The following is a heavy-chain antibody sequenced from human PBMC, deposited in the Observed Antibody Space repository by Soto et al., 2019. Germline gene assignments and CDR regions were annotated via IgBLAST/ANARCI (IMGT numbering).Heavy chain of an antibody. D-gene: IGHD3-10*01. J-gene: IGHJ4*02. Sequence: EVQLLESGGDLVQPGGSVRLSCAASGLTLSNYVMTWVRQAPGKGLERVSRISHSGGSTYYAESVKARFTISRDISKNTLYLQMNGVRADDTAVYFCAKGLDSGRYTDFDYWGQGTLVTVSS. CDR2: ISHSGGST. CDR3: AKGLDSGRYTDFDY. V-gene: IGHV3-23*01. CDR1: GLTLSNYV.